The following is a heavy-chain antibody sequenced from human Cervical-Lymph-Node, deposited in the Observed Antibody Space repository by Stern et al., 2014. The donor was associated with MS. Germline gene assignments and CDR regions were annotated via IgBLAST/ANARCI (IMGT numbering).Heavy chain of an antibody. CDR1: GFSLSTSGMC. D-gene: IGHD1-26*01. CDR2: IDWDDDK. CDR3: ASYYFNAWGGYYFDY. V-gene: IGHV2-70*11. Sequence: SGPALVKPTQTLTLTCTFSGFSLSTSGMCVSWIRQPPGKALEWLARIDWDDDKYYSTYLKTRLTISKDTSKNQVVLTMTNMDPVDTATYYCASYYFNAWGGYYFDYWGQGTLVTVSS. J-gene: IGHJ4*02.